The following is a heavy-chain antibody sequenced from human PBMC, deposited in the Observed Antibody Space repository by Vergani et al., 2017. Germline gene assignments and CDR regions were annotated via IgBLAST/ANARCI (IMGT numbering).Heavy chain of an antibody. CDR1: GFTFSDYY. V-gene: IGHV3-11*05. CDR3: AGDWGIVGATLDY. Sequence: QVQLVESGGGLVKPGGSLRLSCAASGFTFSDYYMSWIRQAPGKGLEWVSYISSSSSYTNYADSVKGRFTISRDNAKNSLYLQMNSLRAEDTAVYYCAGDWGIVGATLDYWGQGTLVTVSS. CDR2: ISSSSSYT. J-gene: IGHJ4*02. D-gene: IGHD1-26*01.